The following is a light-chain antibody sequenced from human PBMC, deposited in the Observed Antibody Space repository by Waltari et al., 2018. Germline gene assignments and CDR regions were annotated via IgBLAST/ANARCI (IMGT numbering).Light chain of an antibody. CDR2: AAS. Sequence: EIVLTQSPVTLSLPPGERVTLSCRASQRVSNNFLAWYQQRPGQPPRLLIYAASSRAAGIPERFRGSESGTDFTLTISRLEPEDFAVYYCQLYGSSLYIFGPGTKLEIK. V-gene: IGKV3-20*01. CDR3: QLYGSSLYI. CDR1: QRVSNNF. J-gene: IGKJ2*01.